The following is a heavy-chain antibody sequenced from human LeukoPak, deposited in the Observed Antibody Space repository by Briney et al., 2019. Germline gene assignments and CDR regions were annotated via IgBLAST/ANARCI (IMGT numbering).Heavy chain of an antibody. CDR1: GFTFSSYW. D-gene: IGHD3-3*01. Sequence: GGSLRLSCAASGFTFSSYWMSWVRQAPGKGLEWVANIKQDGSQKYYVDSVKGRFSISRDNAKNSLYPQMNSLRAEDTAVYYCARGVPYASWSGPHYSDYWGQGTLVTVSS. V-gene: IGHV3-7*01. CDR2: IKQDGSQK. CDR3: ARGVPYASWSGPHYSDY. J-gene: IGHJ4*02.